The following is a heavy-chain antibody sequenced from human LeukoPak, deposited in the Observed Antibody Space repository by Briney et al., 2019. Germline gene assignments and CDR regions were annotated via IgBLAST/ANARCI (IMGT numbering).Heavy chain of an antibody. V-gene: IGHV1-8*02. Sequence: ASVKVSCKASGYTFTSYGISWVRQAPGQGLEWMGWMNPNSGNTGYAQKFQGRVTMTRNTSISTAYMELSSLRSEDTAVYYCARGEKGFWSGYYTTTNYYYYGMDVWGQGTTVTVSS. CDR3: ARGEKGFWSGYYTTTNYYYYGMDV. CDR1: GYTFTSYG. J-gene: IGHJ6*02. D-gene: IGHD3-3*01. CDR2: MNPNSGNT.